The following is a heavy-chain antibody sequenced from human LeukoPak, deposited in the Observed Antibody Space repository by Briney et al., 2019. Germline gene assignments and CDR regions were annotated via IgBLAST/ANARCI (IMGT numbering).Heavy chain of an antibody. CDR1: GFTFSTSA. CDR2: ITYNGGST. CDR3: VKDGGMATIFDF. Sequence: PGGSLRLSCSASGFTFSTSAMHWVRQAPGKGLEYVSFITYNGGSTYNADSVKGRFTISRDNSRNTLYLQMNSLRAEDTAVYHCVKDGGMATIFDFWGQGTLVTVSS. D-gene: IGHD5-24*01. V-gene: IGHV3-64D*09. J-gene: IGHJ4*02.